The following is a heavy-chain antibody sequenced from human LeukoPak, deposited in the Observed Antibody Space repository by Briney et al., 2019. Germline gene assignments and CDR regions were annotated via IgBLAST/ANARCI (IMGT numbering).Heavy chain of an antibody. CDR1: GFTFSSYW. V-gene: IGHV3-7*01. CDR2: IKQDGSEK. J-gene: IGHJ3*02. D-gene: IGHD4-17*01. CDR3: VRDTFYAFDM. Sequence: PGGSLRLSCAASGFTFSSYWMSWVRQAPGKGLEWVANIKQDGSEKYYVGSVKGRFTISRDNAKNSLYLQMNSLRDEDTAVYYCVRDTFYAFDMWGQGTMVTVSS.